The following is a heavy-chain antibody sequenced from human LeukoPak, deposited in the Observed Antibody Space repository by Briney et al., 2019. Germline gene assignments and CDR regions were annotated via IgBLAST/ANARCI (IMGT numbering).Heavy chain of an antibody. CDR3: ARDDGIAAYYYGMDV. CDR2: IYTSGST. J-gene: IGHJ6*02. V-gene: IGHV4-4*07. D-gene: IGHD1-14*01. CDR1: GGSISSYY. Sequence: KPSETLSLTCTVSGGSISSYYWSWIRQPAGKGLEWTGRIYTSGSTNYNPSLKSRVTMSVDTSKNQFSLKLSSVTAADTAVYYCARDDGIAAYYYGMDVWGQGTTVTVSS.